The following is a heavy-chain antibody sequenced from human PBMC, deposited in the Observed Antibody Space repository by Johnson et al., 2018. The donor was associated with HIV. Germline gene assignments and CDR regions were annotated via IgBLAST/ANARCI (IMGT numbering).Heavy chain of an antibody. D-gene: IGHD2-8*02. CDR1: GFTFSNYP. Sequence: QVQLVESGGGVVQPGRSLRLSCAASGFTFSNYPMHWVRQAPGKGLEWVAVIWYDGSNKYYADSVKGRFTVSRDNYKNTLYLQMSSLRAGDTAVYYCARRSARSGGFDLWGQGTMVTVSS. J-gene: IGHJ3*01. V-gene: IGHV3-33*08. CDR3: ARRSARSGGFDL. CDR2: IWYDGSNK.